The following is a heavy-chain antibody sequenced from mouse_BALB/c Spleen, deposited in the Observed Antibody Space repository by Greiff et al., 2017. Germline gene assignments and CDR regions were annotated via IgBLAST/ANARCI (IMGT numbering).Heavy chain of an antibody. CDR3: ARDYGSSSGDY. CDR2: IYPGDGDT. J-gene: IGHJ2*01. D-gene: IGHD1-1*01. Sequence: VQLQESGAELARPGASVKLSCKASGYTFTSYWMQWVKQRPGQGLEWIGAIYPGDGDTRYTQKFKGKATLTADKSSSTAYMQLSSLASEDSAVYYCARDYGSSSGDYWGQGTTLTVSS. CDR1: GYTFTSYW. V-gene: IGHV1-87*01.